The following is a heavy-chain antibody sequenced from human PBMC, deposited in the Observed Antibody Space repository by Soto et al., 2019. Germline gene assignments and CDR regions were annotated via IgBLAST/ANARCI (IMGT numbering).Heavy chain of an antibody. CDR1: GFTFSSYG. V-gene: IGHV3-30*18. J-gene: IGHJ4*02. CDR3: AKGGWRCSGGSCYSFDY. Sequence: GGSLRLSCAASGFTFSSYGMHWVRQAPGKGLEWVAVISYDGSNKYYADSVKGRFTISRDNSKNTLYLQMNSLRAEDTAVYYCAKGGWRCSGGSCYSFDYWGQGTLVTVSS. D-gene: IGHD2-15*01. CDR2: ISYDGSNK.